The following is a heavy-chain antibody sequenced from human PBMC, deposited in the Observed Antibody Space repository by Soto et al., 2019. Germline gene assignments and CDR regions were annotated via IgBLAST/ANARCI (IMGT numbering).Heavy chain of an antibody. V-gene: IGHV3-11*05. D-gene: IGHD6-19*01. CDR1: GFTFSDYY. Sequence: QVQLVESGGGLVTPGGSLRLSCAASGFTFSDYYMIWIRQAPGKGLKWVSYISSSSSYTNYADSVKGRFTISRDNAKNSLYLQMNSLRADDTAVYYCARVRALAADGMDVWGQGTTVTVSS. CDR2: ISSSSSYT. J-gene: IGHJ6*02. CDR3: ARVRALAADGMDV.